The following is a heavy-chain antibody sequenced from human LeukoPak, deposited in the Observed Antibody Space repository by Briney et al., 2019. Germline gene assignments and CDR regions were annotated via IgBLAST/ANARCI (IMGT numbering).Heavy chain of an antibody. D-gene: IGHD3-10*01. V-gene: IGHV3-30*02. CDR1: GFTFSTHG. CDR3: ANEGDYYGSGGYRDGFDI. CDR2: IRYDGINK. J-gene: IGHJ3*02. Sequence: GGSLRLSCAASGFTFSTHGMHWVRQAPGKGLEWVAFIRYDGINKYYADSVKGRLTISRDSFKNTLYLQMNSLRPEDTAVYYCANEGDYYGSGGYRDGFDIWGQGTRATVSS.